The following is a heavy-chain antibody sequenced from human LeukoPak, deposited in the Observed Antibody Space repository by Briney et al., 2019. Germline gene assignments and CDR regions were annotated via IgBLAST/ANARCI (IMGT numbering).Heavy chain of an antibody. Sequence: GSLRLSCAASGYTFSSYGMHWVRQAPGKGLEWVAVISYDGSNKYYADSVKGRFTISRDNSKNTLYLQMNSLRAEDTAVYYCAKHLSSSGWYRRHYYGMDVWGQGTTVTVSS. J-gene: IGHJ6*02. CDR1: GYTFSSYG. V-gene: IGHV3-30*18. CDR3: AKHLSSSGWYRRHYYGMDV. D-gene: IGHD6-19*01. CDR2: ISYDGSNK.